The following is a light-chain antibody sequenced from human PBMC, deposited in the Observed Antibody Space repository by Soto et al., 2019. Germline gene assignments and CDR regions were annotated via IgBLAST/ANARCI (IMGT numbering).Light chain of an antibody. CDR2: KAS. J-gene: IGKJ1*01. Sequence: DIQMAQSPGTLSGSVGDRLSVTCHACQTISSWLASYQQKPGKAPKLLIYKASTLKSGVPSRFSGSGSGTEFTLTISSLQPDDFATYYCQHYHSYSEAFGQGTKVDIK. V-gene: IGKV1-5*03. CDR1: QTISSW. CDR3: QHYHSYSEA.